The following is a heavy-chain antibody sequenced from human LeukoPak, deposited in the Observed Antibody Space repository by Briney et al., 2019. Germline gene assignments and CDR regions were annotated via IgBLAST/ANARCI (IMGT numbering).Heavy chain of an antibody. J-gene: IGHJ4*02. CDR1: GGSFSGYY. CDR2: INHSGST. V-gene: IGHV4-34*01. Sequence: SETLSLTCAVYGGSFSGYYWSWIRQPPGKGLEWIGEINHSGSTNYNPSLKSRVTISVDTSKNQFSLKLSSVTAADTAVYYCAKEDGGKTIFGVVADYWGQGTLVTVSS. D-gene: IGHD3-3*01. CDR3: AKEDGGKTIFGVVADY.